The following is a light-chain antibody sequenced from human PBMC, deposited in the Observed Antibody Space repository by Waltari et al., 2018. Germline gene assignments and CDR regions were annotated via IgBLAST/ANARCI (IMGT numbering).Light chain of an antibody. CDR3: NSRDSRGKHWV. CDR2: GKS. V-gene: IGLV3-19*01. Sequence: QQKPGQSPELFTYGKSHRPSGIPDRFCGASSGNTASLAITGAQAEDEAEYYCNSRDSRGKHWVFGGGTKLTVL. J-gene: IGLJ3*02.